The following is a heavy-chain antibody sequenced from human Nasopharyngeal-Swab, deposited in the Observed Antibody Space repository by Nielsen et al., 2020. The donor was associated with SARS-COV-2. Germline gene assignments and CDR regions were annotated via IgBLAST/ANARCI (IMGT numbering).Heavy chain of an antibody. V-gene: IGHV4-59*01. J-gene: IGHJ4*02. CDR2: IYYSGST. CDR1: GGSISSYY. CDR3: ARGGRRIFGVVTNFDY. D-gene: IGHD3-3*01. Sequence: SETLSLTCTVSGGSISSYYWSWIRQPPGKGLEWIGYIYYSGSTNYNPSLKSRVTISVDTSKNKFSLKLSSVTAADTAVYYCARGGRRIFGVVTNFDYWGQGTLVTVSS.